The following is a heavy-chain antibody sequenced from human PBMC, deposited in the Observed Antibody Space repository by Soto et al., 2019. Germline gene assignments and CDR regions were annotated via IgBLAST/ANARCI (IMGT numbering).Heavy chain of an antibody. D-gene: IGHD2-15*01. Sequence: ASVKVSCKASGYTFTNYGIIWVRQAPGQGLEWMGWISAYNGNTNYAQKLQGRVTMTTDTSTSTAYMELRSLRSDDTAVYYCARDGVVVVAATPFQHWGQGTLVTVSS. CDR2: ISAYNGNT. CDR1: GYTFTNYG. CDR3: ARDGVVVVAATPFQH. V-gene: IGHV1-18*01. J-gene: IGHJ1*01.